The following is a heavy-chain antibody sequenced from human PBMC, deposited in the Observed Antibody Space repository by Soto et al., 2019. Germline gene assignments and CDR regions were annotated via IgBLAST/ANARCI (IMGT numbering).Heavy chain of an antibody. V-gene: IGHV1-69*13. CDR3: ARDSSYDFWSGYYTVPPMDWFDP. J-gene: IGHJ5*02. Sequence: GASVKISCKASGGTFSSYAVSWGRQDPEQGLEWMGGLIPIFGTANYAQKFQGRVTITADESTSTAYMELSSLRSEDTAVYYCARDSSYDFWSGYYTVPPMDWFDPWGQGTLVTVSS. D-gene: IGHD3-3*01. CDR1: GGTFSSYA. CDR2: LIPIFGTA.